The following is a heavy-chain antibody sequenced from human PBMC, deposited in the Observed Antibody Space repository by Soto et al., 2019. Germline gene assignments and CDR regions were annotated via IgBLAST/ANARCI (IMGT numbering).Heavy chain of an antibody. CDR2: INPSGGST. J-gene: IGHJ5*02. V-gene: IGHV1-46*01. CDR1: GYTFTSYY. Sequence: ASVKVSCKASGYTFTSYYMHWVRQAPGQGLEWMGIINPSGGSTSYAQKFQGRVTMTRDTSTSTVYMELSSLRSEDTAVYYCAADGVTTGFFSPYNWFDPWGQGTLVTVSS. D-gene: IGHD4-17*01. CDR3: AADGVTTGFFSPYNWFDP.